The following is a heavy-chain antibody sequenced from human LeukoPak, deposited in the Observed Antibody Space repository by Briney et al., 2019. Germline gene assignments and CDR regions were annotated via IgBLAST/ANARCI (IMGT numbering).Heavy chain of an antibody. CDR2: INPNSGGT. Sequence: GASVKVSCKASGYTFTGYYMHWVRQAPGQGLEWMGWINPNSGGTNYAQKFQGRVTMTRDTSISTAYMELSRLRSDDTAAYYCARGPLLYYYDSSGDNVIDYWGQGTLVTVSS. J-gene: IGHJ4*02. V-gene: IGHV1-2*02. CDR3: ARGPLLYYYDSSGDNVIDY. D-gene: IGHD3-22*01. CDR1: GYTFTGYY.